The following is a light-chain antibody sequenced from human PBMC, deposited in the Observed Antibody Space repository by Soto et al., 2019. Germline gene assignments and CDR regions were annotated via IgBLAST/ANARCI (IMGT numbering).Light chain of an antibody. CDR2: GAS. CDR1: QAVSDK. Sequence: EVVMTQSPANLSLSPGAGATLSFWASQAVSDKLAWYQQKPGQAPRLLIYGASARALGIPARFSGSGSGTEFSFTVTSLQSEDFAVYYCQQYDQWPITFGQGTRLEIK. V-gene: IGKV3-15*01. CDR3: QQYDQWPIT. J-gene: IGKJ5*01.